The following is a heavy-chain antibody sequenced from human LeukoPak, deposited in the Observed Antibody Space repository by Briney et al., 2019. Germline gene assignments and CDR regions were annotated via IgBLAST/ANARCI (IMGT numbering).Heavy chain of an antibody. J-gene: IGHJ4*02. CDR1: VFTFSSYW. CDR2: VNSDGSGT. V-gene: IGHV3-74*01. CDR3: ARGASSAWYQNFDH. Sequence: GGSLRLSCAASVFTFSSYWVHWVRQAPGKGLVWVSHVNSDGSGTSYADSVKGRFTISRDNAKNTLYLQMNSLRAEDTAVYYCARGASSAWYQNFDHWGQGTLVTVSS. D-gene: IGHD6-19*01.